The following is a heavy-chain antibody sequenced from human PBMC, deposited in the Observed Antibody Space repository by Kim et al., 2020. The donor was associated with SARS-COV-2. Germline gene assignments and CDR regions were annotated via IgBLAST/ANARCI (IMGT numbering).Heavy chain of an antibody. CDR3: ARGEWWRYGMDV. CDR1: GYTFTSYD. V-gene: IGHV1-8*02. CDR2: MNPNSGNT. J-gene: IGHJ6*02. Sequence: ASVKVSCKASGYTFTSYDINWVRQATGQGLEWMGWMNPNSGNTGYAQKFQGRVTMTRNTSISTAYMELSSLRSEDTAVYYCARGEWWRYGMDVWGQGTTVTVSS. D-gene: IGHD2-8*01.